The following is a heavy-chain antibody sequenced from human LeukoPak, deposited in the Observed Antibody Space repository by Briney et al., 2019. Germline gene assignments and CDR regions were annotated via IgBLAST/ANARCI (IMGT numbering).Heavy chain of an antibody. Sequence: TGGSLRLSCAASGFTFSSYWMHWIRQAPGKGVVWVSRIHSDGIGTSYADSARGRFTISRDNAKNTLYLQMNSLRAEDTAVYYCARDQGSFDYWGQGTLVTVSS. V-gene: IGHV3-74*01. CDR2: IHSDGIGT. CDR3: ARDQGSFDY. CDR1: GFTFSSYW. J-gene: IGHJ4*02.